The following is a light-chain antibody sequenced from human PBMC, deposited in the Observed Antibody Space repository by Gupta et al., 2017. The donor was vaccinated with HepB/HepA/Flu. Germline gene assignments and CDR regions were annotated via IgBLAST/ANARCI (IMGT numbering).Light chain of an antibody. CDR3: AAWDDSVSGPV. CDR1: SSNIGTNY. J-gene: IGLJ3*02. V-gene: IGLV1-47*01. CDR2: KTN. Sequence: QSVLTQPPSASGTPGQRVTISCSGSSSNIGTNYVYWYKQLPGTAPQLLIYKTNQRPSWVPDRFSGSKPATSASLASSGLRSEDEVDYYCAAWDDSVSGPVFGGGTKLTV.